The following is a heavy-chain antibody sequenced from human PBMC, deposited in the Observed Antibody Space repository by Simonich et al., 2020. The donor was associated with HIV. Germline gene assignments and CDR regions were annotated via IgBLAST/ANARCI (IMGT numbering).Heavy chain of an antibody. CDR2: INHSGST. Sequence: QVHLQQWGAGLLKPSETLSLTCAVYGGSFSGYYWTWIRQPPGKGLEWIGEINHSGSTDYNPSLKSRGTISGDTSKNQVSLKLSAVTAADTAVYYCARRTGYDLDYWGQGTLVTVSS. V-gene: IGHV4-34*01. CDR1: GGSFSGYY. D-gene: IGHD5-12*01. CDR3: ARRTGYDLDY. J-gene: IGHJ4*02.